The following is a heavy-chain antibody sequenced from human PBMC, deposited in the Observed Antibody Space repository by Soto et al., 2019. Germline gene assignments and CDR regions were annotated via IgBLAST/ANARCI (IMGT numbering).Heavy chain of an antibody. CDR3: ARDRIVVVVAQYYFDY. CDR1: GFTFSSYW. D-gene: IGHD2-15*01. Sequence: GGSLRLSCAASGFTFSSYWMSWVRQAPGKGLEWVANIKQDGSEKYYVDSVKGRFTISRDNAKNSLYLQMNSLRAEDTAVYYCARDRIVVVVAQYYFDYWGQGTLVTVSS. V-gene: IGHV3-7*01. J-gene: IGHJ4*02. CDR2: IKQDGSEK.